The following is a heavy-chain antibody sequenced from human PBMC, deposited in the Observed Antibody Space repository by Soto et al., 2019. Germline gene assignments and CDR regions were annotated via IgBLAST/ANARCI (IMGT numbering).Heavy chain of an antibody. V-gene: IGHV4-39*01. CDR3: ARHGDPEYSRSWYGGGYYFDY. CDR2: IYYSGST. CDR1: GGSISSSSYY. D-gene: IGHD6-13*01. Sequence: QLQLQESGPGLVKPSETLSLTCTVSGGSISSSSYYWGWIRQPPGKGLEWIGSIYYSGSTYYNPSLKSRVTISVDTSKNQFSLKLSSVTAADTAVYYCARHGDPEYSRSWYGGGYYFDYWGQGTLVTVSS. J-gene: IGHJ4*02.